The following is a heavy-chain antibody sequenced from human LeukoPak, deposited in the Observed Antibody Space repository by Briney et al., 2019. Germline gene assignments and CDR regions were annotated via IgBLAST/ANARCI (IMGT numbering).Heavy chain of an antibody. V-gene: IGHV1-8*01. CDR3: TRSVRNGHFDY. J-gene: IGHJ4*02. CDR2: MTPKSGNT. D-gene: IGHD2-8*01. CDR1: GYSFTNYD. Sequence: GASVTVSCKASGYSFTNYDINWVRQATGQGLEWMGWMTPKSGNTGYAQKFQGRVTMTRSTSISTAYMELSSLRFEDTAVYFCTRSVRNGHFDYWGQGTLVTVSS.